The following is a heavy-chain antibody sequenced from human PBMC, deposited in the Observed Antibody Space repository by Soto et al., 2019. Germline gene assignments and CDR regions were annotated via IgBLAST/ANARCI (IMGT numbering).Heavy chain of an antibody. CDR1: GYTFTSYA. Sequence: ASVKVSCKASGYTFTSYAMHWVRQAPGQRLEWMGWINAGNGNTKYSQKFQGRVTITRDTSASTAYMELSSLRSEDTAVYYCARVSEGRYSYGYGGVVAALVYWGQGTLVTVSS. J-gene: IGHJ4*02. V-gene: IGHV1-3*01. CDR3: ARVSEGRYSYGYGGVVAALVY. D-gene: IGHD5-18*01. CDR2: INAGNGNT.